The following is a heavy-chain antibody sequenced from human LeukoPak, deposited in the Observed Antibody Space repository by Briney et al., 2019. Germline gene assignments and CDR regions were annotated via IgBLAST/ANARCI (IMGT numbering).Heavy chain of an antibody. D-gene: IGHD4-17*01. CDR1: GFTFSSYS. CDR2: ISSSSTI. Sequence: GGSLRLSCAASGFTFSSYSMNWVRQAPGKGLEWVSYISSSSTIYYADSVKGRVTISRDNAKNSLYLQMNSLRAEDTAVYYCARETTVTYDYWGQGTLVTVSS. CDR3: ARETTVTYDY. V-gene: IGHV3-48*01. J-gene: IGHJ4*02.